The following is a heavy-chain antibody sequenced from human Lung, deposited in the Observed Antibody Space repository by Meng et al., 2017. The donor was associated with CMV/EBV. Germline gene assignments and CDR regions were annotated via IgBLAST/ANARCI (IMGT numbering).Heavy chain of an antibody. V-gene: IGHV3-30*02. J-gene: IGHJ6*02. D-gene: IGHD1-1*01. CDR3: AKDDCDITNCWQYYALDV. CDR2: IRYEGRSK. CDR1: GFNFSNYG. Sequence: GESLKISCTTSGFNFSNYGMHWVRLAPGKGLEWVAFIRYEGRSKLYADSVKGRFTISRDNSKNTLSMEMNSLRAEDTAVYYCAKDDCDITNCWQYYALDVSGQGSTVPSP.